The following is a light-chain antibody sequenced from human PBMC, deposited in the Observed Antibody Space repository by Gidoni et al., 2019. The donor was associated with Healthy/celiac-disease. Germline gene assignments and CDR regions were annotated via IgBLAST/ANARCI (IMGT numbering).Light chain of an antibody. J-gene: IGKJ4*01. CDR3: QQRSNWPT. V-gene: IGKV3-11*01. Sequence: EIVLTQSPATLSLSPGERATLSCRASQSVSSYLDWYQQKHGQAPRLLSYDASNRATGIPARFSGSGSGTDFTLTISSLEPEDFAVYYCQQRSNWPTCXGXTKVEIK. CDR2: DAS. CDR1: QSVSSY.